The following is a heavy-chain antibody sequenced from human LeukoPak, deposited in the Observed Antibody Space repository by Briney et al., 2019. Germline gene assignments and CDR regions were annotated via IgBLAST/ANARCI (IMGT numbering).Heavy chain of an antibody. J-gene: IGHJ4*02. D-gene: IGHD3-22*01. CDR3: ANGASFSSGYYLFDY. Sequence: GGSLRLSCAASGFTFSTYTMHWVRQAPGKGLEWVAFIRYDGSNKYYADSVKGRFTISRDNSKNTLYLQMNSLRAEDTAVYYCANGASFSSGYYLFDYWGQGTLVTVSS. V-gene: IGHV3-30*02. CDR2: IRYDGSNK. CDR1: GFTFSTYT.